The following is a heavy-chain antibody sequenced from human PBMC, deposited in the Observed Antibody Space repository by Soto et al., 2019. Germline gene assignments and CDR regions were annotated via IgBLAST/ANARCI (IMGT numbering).Heavy chain of an antibody. CDR3: AKDRYDFWSGKYYFDY. J-gene: IGHJ4*02. Sequence: PGGSLRLSCAASGFTFSSYALSWVRQAPGKGLEWVSGISGSGGTTSYADSVKGRFTISRDNSKNTLYLQMSSLRAEDTAVYYCAKDRYDFWSGKYYFDYWGQGTLVTVSS. V-gene: IGHV3-23*01. CDR2: ISGSGGTT. D-gene: IGHD3-3*01. CDR1: GFTFSSYA.